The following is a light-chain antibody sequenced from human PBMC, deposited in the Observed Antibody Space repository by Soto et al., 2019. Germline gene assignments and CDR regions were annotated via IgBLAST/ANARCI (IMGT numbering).Light chain of an antibody. CDR1: QSIGSW. Sequence: DIQMTQSPSTLSASVGDRVTITCRASQSIGSWSAWFQQKPGKAPKLLIYQASRLSSGVPSRFSGSASGTEFTLTITSLQPDDFATYYCLQYHSLSVVGTFGQGTKVEI. J-gene: IGKJ1*01. V-gene: IGKV1-5*03. CDR3: LQYHSLSVVGT. CDR2: QAS.